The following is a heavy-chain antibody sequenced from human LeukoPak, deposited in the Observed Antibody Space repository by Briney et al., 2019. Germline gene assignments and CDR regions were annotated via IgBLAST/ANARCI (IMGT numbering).Heavy chain of an antibody. J-gene: IGHJ2*01. CDR1: GLTFSRYA. V-gene: IGHV3-7*02. Sequence: GGSLRLSCAASGLTFSRYAMSWVRQAPGQGLEWVANVNEAGSEKNYVDSVKGRFTISRDNIRNLLYLQMNYLIVEDTAVYYCATEYCTDKGNFDLWGRGALVTVSS. CDR2: VNEAGSEK. CDR3: ATEYCTDKGNFDL. D-gene: IGHD2/OR15-2a*01.